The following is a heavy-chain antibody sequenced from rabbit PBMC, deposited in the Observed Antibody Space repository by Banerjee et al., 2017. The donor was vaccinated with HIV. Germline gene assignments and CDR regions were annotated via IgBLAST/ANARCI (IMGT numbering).Heavy chain of an antibody. V-gene: IGHV1S40*01. CDR2: IYAGSSSDT. D-gene: IGHD1-1*01. Sequence: QSLEESGGDLVKPGASLTLTCTASGFSFSNNYYMCWVRQAPGKGLEWIACIYAGSSSDTYYASWAKGRFTISKTSSTTVTLQMTSLTAADTATYFCARYLINSYSGYDLWGQGTLVTVS. CDR3: ARYLINSYSGYDL. CDR1: GFSFSNNYY. J-gene: IGHJ6*01.